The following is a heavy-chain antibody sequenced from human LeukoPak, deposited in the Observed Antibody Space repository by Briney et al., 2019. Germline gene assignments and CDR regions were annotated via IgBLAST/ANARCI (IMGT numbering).Heavy chain of an antibody. Sequence: SQTLSLTCTVPGGSISSGDYYWSWIRQPPGKGLEWIGYIYYSGSTYYNPSLKSRLTISVDTSKNQFSLKLNSVTAADTAVYYCARYRNEALFAFDIWGQGTMVTVSS. CDR3: ARYRNEALFAFDI. J-gene: IGHJ3*02. D-gene: IGHD1-14*01. CDR1: GGSISSGDYY. CDR2: IYYSGST. V-gene: IGHV4-30-4*08.